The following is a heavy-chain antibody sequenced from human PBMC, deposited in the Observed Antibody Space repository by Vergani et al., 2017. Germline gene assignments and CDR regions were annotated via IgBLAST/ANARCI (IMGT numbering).Heavy chain of an antibody. CDR2: INAGNGNT. J-gene: IGHJ4*02. D-gene: IGHD3-22*01. V-gene: IGHV1-3*01. CDR3: ARGIPNRKGGIVVVTSTYYFDY. CDR1: GYTFTSYA. Sequence: QVQLVQSGAEVKKPGASVKVSCKASGYTFTSYAMHWVRQAPGQRLEWMGWINAGNGNTKYSQKFQGRATITRDTSASTAYMELSSLRSEDTAVYYCARGIPNRKGGIVVVTSTYYFDYWGQGTLVTVSS.